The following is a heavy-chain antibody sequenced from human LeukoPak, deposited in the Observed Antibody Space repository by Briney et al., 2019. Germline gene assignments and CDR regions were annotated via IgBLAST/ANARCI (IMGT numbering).Heavy chain of an antibody. CDR2: VTGSGDST. D-gene: IGHD6-19*01. CDR3: AKGSSSGAPRGYFDY. CDR1: GFTFSSYA. J-gene: IGHJ4*02. V-gene: IGHV3-23*01. Sequence: GGSLRLSCAASGFTFSSYAMSWVRQAPDKGLDWVSTVTGSGDSTYYADSVKGRFTISRDNSKNTLYLQMNSLRAEDTAVYYCAKGSSSGAPRGYFDYWGQGTLVTVSS.